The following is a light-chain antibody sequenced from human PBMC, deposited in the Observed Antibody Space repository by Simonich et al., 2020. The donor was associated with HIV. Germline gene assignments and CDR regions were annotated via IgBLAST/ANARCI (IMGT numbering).Light chain of an antibody. CDR2: GAS. V-gene: IGKV3-15*01. CDR1: QSVSSN. CDR3: QQYNNWPLT. Sequence: EIVMTQSPATLSVSPGEGATLSCRASQSVSSNLAWYQQKPGQAPRLLIYGASTRAPGIPARFSGRGSGTEFTLTISSMQSEDFAVYYCQQYNNWPLTFGGGTKVEIK. J-gene: IGKJ4*01.